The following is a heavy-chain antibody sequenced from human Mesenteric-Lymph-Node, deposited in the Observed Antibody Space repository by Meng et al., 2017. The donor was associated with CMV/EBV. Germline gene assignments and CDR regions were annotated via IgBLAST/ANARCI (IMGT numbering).Heavy chain of an antibody. Sequence: CAASGFTFSNAWMSWVRQAPGKGLEWVGRIKSKTDGGTTDYAAPVKGRFTISRDDSKNTLYLQMNSLKTEDTAVYYCTTDQGANSFDYWGQGTLVTVSS. CDR1: GFTFSNAW. D-gene: IGHD1-26*01. V-gene: IGHV3-15*01. CDR3: TTDQGANSFDY. CDR2: IKSKTDGGTT. J-gene: IGHJ4*02.